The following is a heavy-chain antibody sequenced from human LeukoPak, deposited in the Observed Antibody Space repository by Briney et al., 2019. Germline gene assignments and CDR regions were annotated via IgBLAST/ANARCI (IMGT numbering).Heavy chain of an antibody. V-gene: IGHV1-2*02. D-gene: IGHD4/OR15-4a*01. Sequence: ASVKVSCKASGYTFTGYYTHWVRQAPGQGLEWMGWINPNSGGTNYAQKFRGRVTTTRDTSISTAYMELSRLRSDDTAVYYCARVPADGANGTPMGDAFDIWGQGTMVTVSS. CDR3: ARVPADGANGTPMGDAFDI. J-gene: IGHJ3*02. CDR1: GYTFTGYY. CDR2: INPNSGGT.